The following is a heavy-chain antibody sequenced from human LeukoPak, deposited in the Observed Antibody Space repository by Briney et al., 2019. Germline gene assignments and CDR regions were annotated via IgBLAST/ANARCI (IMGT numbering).Heavy chain of an antibody. V-gene: IGHV3-9*01. CDR3: VRDLAWGAFDY. CDR1: GFTFDDYA. D-gene: IGHD7-27*01. CDR2: ISWNSGSI. J-gene: IGHJ4*02. Sequence: GGSLRLSCAASGFTFDDYAMHWVRQAPGKGLEWASGISWNSGSIGYADSVKGRFTISRDNAKNSLYLQMDSLRVEDTAVYYCVRDLAWGAFDYWGQGTLVTVSS.